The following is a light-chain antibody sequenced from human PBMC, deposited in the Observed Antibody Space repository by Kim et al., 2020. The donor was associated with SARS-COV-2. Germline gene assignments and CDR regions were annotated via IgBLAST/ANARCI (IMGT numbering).Light chain of an antibody. CDR3: QQYSTSLMFT. CDR2: GAS. Sequence: DIVLTQSPGTLSLSPGERATLSCRASQSVSSSYLAWYQQKPGQAPRLLIYGASSRATGIPDRFSGSGSGTDFTLTISRLEPEDFAVYYCQQYSTSLMFTFGQGTKLEI. V-gene: IGKV3-20*01. CDR1: QSVSSSY. J-gene: IGKJ2*01.